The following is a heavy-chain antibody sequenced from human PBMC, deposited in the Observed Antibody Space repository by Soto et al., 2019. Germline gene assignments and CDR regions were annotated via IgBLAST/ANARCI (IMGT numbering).Heavy chain of an antibody. Sequence: GGSLRLSCAASGFTFSSYSMNWVRQAPGKGLEWVSSISSSSSYIYYADSVKGRFTISRDNAKNSLYLHMNSRRAEDTAVYYCARDLAVRGYSGYDDAFDIWGQGTMVPVSS. V-gene: IGHV3-21*01. CDR3: ARDLAVRGYSGYDDAFDI. D-gene: IGHD5-12*01. CDR1: GFTFSSYS. CDR2: ISSSSSYI. J-gene: IGHJ3*02.